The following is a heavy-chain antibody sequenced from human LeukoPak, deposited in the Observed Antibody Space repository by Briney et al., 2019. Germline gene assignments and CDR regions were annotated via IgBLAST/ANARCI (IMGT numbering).Heavy chain of an antibody. D-gene: IGHD7-27*01. CDR2: INPNSGAT. CDR3: ARGDWGSGALDI. CDR1: GYSSTTYY. J-gene: IGHJ3*02. V-gene: IGHV1-2*02. Sequence: ASVKVSCKASGYSSTTYYMFWVRQAPGQGLEWMGWINPNSGATNYAQKFQGRVTLTRDTSINTVYMELSSLMSDDTAIYYCARGDWGSGALDIWGQGTMVTISS.